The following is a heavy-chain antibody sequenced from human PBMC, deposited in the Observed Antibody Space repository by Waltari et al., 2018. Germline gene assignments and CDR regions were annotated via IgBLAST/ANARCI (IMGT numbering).Heavy chain of an antibody. Sequence: EVQLVESGGGLVQPGGSLRLTCLVSGFPVSSSALNWVRQAPGKGLEWVSAITNNNGKTYYAYSVKDRFSISRDSSKNEVYLQMDSLRADDTAIYYCAKDHPSSGWLTFEYWGRGVMVTVSS. D-gene: IGHD6-25*01. V-gene: IGHV3-23*04. CDR2: ITNNNGKT. CDR1: GFPVSSSA. J-gene: IGHJ4*02. CDR3: AKDHPSSGWLTFEY.